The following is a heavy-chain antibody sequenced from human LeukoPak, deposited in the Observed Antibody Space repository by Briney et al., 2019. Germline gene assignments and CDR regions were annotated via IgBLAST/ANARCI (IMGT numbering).Heavy chain of an antibody. D-gene: IGHD3-10*01. J-gene: IGHJ5*02. V-gene: IGHV1-2*02. CDR1: GYTFTGYY. CDR3: ARVRGYGSGKNWFDP. CDR2: INPNSGGT. Sequence: ASVKVSCKASGYTFTGYYMHWVRQAPGQGLEWMGWINPNSGGTNYAQKLQGRVTMTRDTSISTAYMELSRLRSDDTAVYYCARVRGYGSGKNWFDPWGQGTLVTVSS.